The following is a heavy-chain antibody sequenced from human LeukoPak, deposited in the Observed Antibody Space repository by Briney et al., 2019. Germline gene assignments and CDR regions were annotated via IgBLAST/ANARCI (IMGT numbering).Heavy chain of an antibody. J-gene: IGHJ4*02. CDR1: GLTFSSYS. D-gene: IGHD6-6*01. CDR3: ARDGAAARPWYFDY. Sequence: GGSLRLSCAASGLTFSSYSMNWVRQAPGKGLEWVSYISSSSSTIYYAGSVKGRFTISRDNAKNSLYLQMNSLRAEDTAVYYCARDGAAARPWYFDYWGQGTLVTVSS. CDR2: ISSSSSTI. V-gene: IGHV3-48*01.